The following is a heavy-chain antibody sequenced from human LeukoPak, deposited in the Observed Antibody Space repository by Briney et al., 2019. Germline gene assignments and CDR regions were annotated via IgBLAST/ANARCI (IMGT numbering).Heavy chain of an antibody. CDR2: IYPGDSDT. CDR3: ARRLAAGGLYYFDY. Sequence: GESLKISCKGSGYSFTSYWIGWVRQLPGKGLEWMGTIYPGDSDTRYSPSFQGQVTISADKSISTAFLQWSSLKASDTAMYYCARRLAAGGLYYFDYWGQGTLVTVSS. V-gene: IGHV5-51*01. CDR1: GYSFTSYW. D-gene: IGHD6-13*01. J-gene: IGHJ4*02.